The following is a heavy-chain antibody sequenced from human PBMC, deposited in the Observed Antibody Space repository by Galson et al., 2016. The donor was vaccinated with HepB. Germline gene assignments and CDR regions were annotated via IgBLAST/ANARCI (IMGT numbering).Heavy chain of an antibody. CDR1: GFTFSTDG. V-gene: IGHV3-33*06. CDR3: AKDRGVRPLYCSRGNCYYYYYSMDV. Sequence: SLRPCCAASGFTFSTDGMHWVRQAPGNGLEWGAPIWLDGSKNYYGDTLKGRTSISRDNSENTLYRQMTGLRAEAGAVYYWAKDRGVRPLYCSRGNCYYYYYSMDVWAEGQWSPSL. J-gene: IGHJ6*03. D-gene: IGHD2-15*01. CDR2: IWLDGSKN.